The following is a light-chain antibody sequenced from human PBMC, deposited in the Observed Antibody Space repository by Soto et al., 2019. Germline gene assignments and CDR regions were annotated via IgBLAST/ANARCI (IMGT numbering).Light chain of an antibody. V-gene: IGLV1-51*01. Sequence: QSVLTQPPSVSAAPGQKVTISCSGSSSNIGKNYVSWYQQLPGTAPKLLIYDNNKPPSGIPDRFSGSKSGTSATLGIAGLQTGDEADYYCGAWDSTLSAVVFGGGTKLTVL. CDR3: GAWDSTLSAVV. J-gene: IGLJ2*01. CDR2: DNN. CDR1: SSNIGKNY.